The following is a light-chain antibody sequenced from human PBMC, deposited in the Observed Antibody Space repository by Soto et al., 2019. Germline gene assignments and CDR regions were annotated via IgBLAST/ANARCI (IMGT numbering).Light chain of an antibody. V-gene: IGKV3-20*01. CDR3: QQYGLT. CDR1: QSVSSSY. J-gene: IGKJ1*01. CDR2: GVS. Sequence: IVLTQSPDTLSLSPGERATLSCRASQSVSSSYLAWYQQRPGQAPRLLFHGVSNRATGIPDRFSGSGSETDFTLIINSLEPEDFAVYYCQQYGLTFGQGTKVDIK.